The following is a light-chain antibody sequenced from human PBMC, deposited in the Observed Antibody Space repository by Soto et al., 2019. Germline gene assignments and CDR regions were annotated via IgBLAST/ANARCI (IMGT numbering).Light chain of an antibody. J-gene: IGKJ2*01. CDR1: QSVSSNY. V-gene: IGKV3-20*01. CDR2: GAS. CDR3: QQYGSSPRT. Sequence: EIVLTQSPGTLSLSPGERATLSCRASQSVSSNYLAWYQQKPGQAPRLLIYGASRRATGIPDRISGSGSGTDFTLTISRLEPEDFAVYYCQQYGSSPRTFGQGTKLEIK.